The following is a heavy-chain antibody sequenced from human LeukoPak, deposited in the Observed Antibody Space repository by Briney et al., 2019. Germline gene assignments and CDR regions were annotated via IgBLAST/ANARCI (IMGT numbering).Heavy chain of an antibody. V-gene: IGHV3-48*03. Sequence: PGGSLRLSCAASGFTFSSYEMNWVRQAPGKGLEWVSYISSSGSNIKYADSVKGRFTISRGNAKNSLYLQMNSLRAEDTAVYYCAREGSDWNYYYMDVWGKGTTVTISS. CDR1: GFTFSSYE. CDR2: ISSSGSNI. J-gene: IGHJ6*03. D-gene: IGHD6-19*01. CDR3: AREGSDWNYYYMDV.